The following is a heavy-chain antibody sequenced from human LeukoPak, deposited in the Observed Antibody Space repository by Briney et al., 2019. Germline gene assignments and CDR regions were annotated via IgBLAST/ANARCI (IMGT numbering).Heavy chain of an antibody. CDR2: IKQDGSEK. D-gene: IGHD2-2*02. CDR1: GFTDSSNF. V-gene: IGHV3-7*01. CDR3: ARDRVGCSSTSCYNAFDI. Sequence: PGGSLRLSCAASGFTDSSNFMSWVRQAPGKGLEWVANIKQDGSEKYYVDSVKGRFTISRDNAKNSLYLQMNSLRAEDTAVYYCARDRVGCSSTSCYNAFDIWGQGTMVTVSS. J-gene: IGHJ3*02.